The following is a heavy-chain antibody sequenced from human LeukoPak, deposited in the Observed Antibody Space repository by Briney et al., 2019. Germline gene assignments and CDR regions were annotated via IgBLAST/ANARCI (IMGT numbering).Heavy chain of an antibody. V-gene: IGHV1-69*13. Sequence: SVKVSCKASGGTFSSYAISWVRQAPGQGLEWMGGIIPIFGTANYAQKFQGRVTITADESTSTAFMELSSLRSEDTAVYYCARDGGNHYYHSTASSWDYWGQGTLVTVSS. CDR2: IIPIFGTA. D-gene: IGHD3-22*01. CDR1: GGTFSSYA. CDR3: ARDGGNHYYHSTASSWDY. J-gene: IGHJ4*02.